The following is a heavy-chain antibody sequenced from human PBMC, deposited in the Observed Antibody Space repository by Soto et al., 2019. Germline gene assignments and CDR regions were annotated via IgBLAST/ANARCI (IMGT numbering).Heavy chain of an antibody. CDR2: ITATAT. Sequence: EVQLLESGGGFVQPGGSPRLSCAASGFNFRQYAMVWVRQAPGKGLEWVSAITATATHYADSVKGRFTISKDSSKTTLYLDINNLRVEDTAVYYYAKGMVPDQWGQGTLITVSS. CDR1: GFNFRQYA. V-gene: IGHV3-23*01. CDR3: AKGMVPDQ. D-gene: IGHD2-8*01. J-gene: IGHJ5*02.